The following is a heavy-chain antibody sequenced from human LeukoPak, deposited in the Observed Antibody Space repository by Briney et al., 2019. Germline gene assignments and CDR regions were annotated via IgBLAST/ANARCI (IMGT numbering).Heavy chain of an antibody. J-gene: IGHJ3*02. V-gene: IGHV1-2*02. D-gene: IGHD2-2*01. CDR3: ARDLSYCSSTSCSGNAFDI. CDR1: GYTFTGYY. Sequence: ASVKVSCKASGYTFTGYYMHWVRQAPGQGLEWMGWINPSSGGTNYAQKFQGRVTMTRDTSISTAYMELSRLRSDDTAVYYCARDLSYCSSTSCSGNAFDIWGQGTMVTVSS. CDR2: INPSSGGT.